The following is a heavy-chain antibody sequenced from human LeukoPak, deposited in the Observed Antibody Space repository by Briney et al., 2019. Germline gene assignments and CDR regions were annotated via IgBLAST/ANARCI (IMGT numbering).Heavy chain of an antibody. D-gene: IGHD3-3*01. CDR3: AREYYDFWSGPSYGMAV. J-gene: IGHJ6*02. Sequence: PGGSLRLSCAASGFTFSSYGMHWVRQAPGKGLEWVAVIWYDGSNKYYADSVKGRFTISRDNSKNTLYLQMNSLRAEDTAVYYCAREYYDFWSGPSYGMAVWGQGTTVTVSS. V-gene: IGHV3-33*01. CDR2: IWYDGSNK. CDR1: GFTFSSYG.